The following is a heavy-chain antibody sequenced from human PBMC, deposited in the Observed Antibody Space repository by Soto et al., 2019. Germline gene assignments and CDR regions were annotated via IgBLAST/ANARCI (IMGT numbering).Heavy chain of an antibody. CDR1: GYTFTGYY. V-gene: IGHV1-2*04. Sequence: ASVKVSCKASGYTFTGYYMHWVRQAPGQGLEWMGWINPNSGGTNYAQKFQGWVTMTRDTSISTAYMELSRLRSDDTAVYYWARAQRGGSYYAFDIWGQGTMVTVSS. D-gene: IGHD1-26*01. CDR2: INPNSGGT. J-gene: IGHJ3*02. CDR3: ARAQRGGSYYAFDI.